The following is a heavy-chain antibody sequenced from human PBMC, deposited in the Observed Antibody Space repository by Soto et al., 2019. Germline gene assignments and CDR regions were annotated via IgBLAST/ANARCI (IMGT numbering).Heavy chain of an antibody. V-gene: IGHV4-39*01. Sequence: QLQLQESGPGLVKPSETLSLTCTVSGGSISSYYWGWIRRPPGKGLKWIGSIYYSGSTYYNPSLKSRVTISVDTSKNQFSLKLSSVTAADTAVYYCARRWGYSFDYWGQGTLVTVSS. CDR2: IYYSGST. CDR1: GGSISSYY. CDR3: ARRWGYSFDY. D-gene: IGHD7-27*01. J-gene: IGHJ4*02.